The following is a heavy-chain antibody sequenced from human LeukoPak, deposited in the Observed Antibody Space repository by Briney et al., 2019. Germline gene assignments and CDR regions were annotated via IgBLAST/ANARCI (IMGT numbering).Heavy chain of an antibody. CDR3: ARELGILGAFDI. J-gene: IGHJ3*02. D-gene: IGHD7-27*01. CDR1: GGTFSSYA. CDR2: IIPIFGTA. Sequence: GSSVKVSCKASGGTFSSYAISWVRQAPGQGLEWMGGIIPIFGTANYAQKFQGRVTITTDESTSTAYMGLSSLRSEDTAVYYCARELGILGAFDIWGQGTMVTVSS. V-gene: IGHV1-69*05.